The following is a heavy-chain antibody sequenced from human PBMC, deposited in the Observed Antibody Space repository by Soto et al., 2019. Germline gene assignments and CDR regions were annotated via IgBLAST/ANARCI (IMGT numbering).Heavy chain of an antibody. CDR1: GFTFSSYA. J-gene: IGHJ4*02. V-gene: IGHV3-23*01. CDR2: ISGSGGST. D-gene: IGHD2-2*01. Sequence: GGSLRLSCAASGFTFSSYAMSWVRQAPGKGLEWVSAISGSGGSTYYADSVKGRFTISRDNSKNTLYLQMNSLRAEDTAVYYCAKRGALVVPAAMLVVDYFDYWGQGTLVTVSS. CDR3: AKRGALVVPAAMLVVDYFDY.